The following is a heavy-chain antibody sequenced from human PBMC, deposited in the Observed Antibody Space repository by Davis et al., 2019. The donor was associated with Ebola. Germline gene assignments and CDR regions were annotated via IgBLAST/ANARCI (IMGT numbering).Heavy chain of an antibody. CDR1: GYSFTTYW. CDR2: IYPGDSDT. Sequence: GGSLRLSCKGSGYSFTTYWIGWVRQMPGKGLEWMGIIYPGDSDTRYSPSFQGQVTISADKSISTAYLQWSSLKASDTAMYYCARHGSDGNYGYYYGMDVWGQGTTVTVSS. CDR3: ARHGSDGNYGYYYGMDV. J-gene: IGHJ6*02. D-gene: IGHD4-17*01. V-gene: IGHV5-51*01.